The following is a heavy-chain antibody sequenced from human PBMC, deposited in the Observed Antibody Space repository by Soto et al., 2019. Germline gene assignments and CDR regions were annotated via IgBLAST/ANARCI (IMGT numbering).Heavy chain of an antibody. D-gene: IGHD3-22*01. CDR3: ARDDALRETSGYFYLDY. Sequence: QVQLVQSGAEVKKPGSSVRVSCKTSEGTFNNYAISWVRQSPGQGLEWMGGIIPLFDAVKYEQKFQGRVTITADKSTSTAYMELHTLTSEDTAVYYCARDDALRETSGYFYLDYWGQGTQVTVTS. J-gene: IGHJ4*02. CDR1: EGTFNNYA. CDR2: IIPLFDAV. V-gene: IGHV1-69*06.